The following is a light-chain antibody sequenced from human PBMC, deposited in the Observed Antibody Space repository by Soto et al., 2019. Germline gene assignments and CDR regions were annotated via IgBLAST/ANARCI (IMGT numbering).Light chain of an antibody. V-gene: IGKV3-20*01. CDR3: QQYGSLPYT. CDR2: GAS. Sequence: EIVLTQSPGTLSLSPGERATLSCRASQSVSRNYLAWYQQKPGQAPRLLIYGASSRATGIPDKFRGSGSGTDFSLIISRLEPEDFAVYHCQQYGSLPYTFGQGTKVDIK. J-gene: IGKJ2*01. CDR1: QSVSRNY.